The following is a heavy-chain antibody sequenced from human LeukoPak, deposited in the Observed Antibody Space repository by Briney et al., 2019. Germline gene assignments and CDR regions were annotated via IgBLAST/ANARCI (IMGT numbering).Heavy chain of an antibody. Sequence: PSETLSLTCSVSDGSINSYYWNWIRRPPGKGLEWIGYIYYNGNTNYSPSLKSRVTMSVDTSKNLFSLKLSSVTAADTAVYYCARGDSSSWFDYWGQGTLVTVSS. CDR3: ARGDSSSWFDY. CDR1: DGSINSYY. D-gene: IGHD6-13*01. J-gene: IGHJ4*02. CDR2: IYYNGNT. V-gene: IGHV4-59*12.